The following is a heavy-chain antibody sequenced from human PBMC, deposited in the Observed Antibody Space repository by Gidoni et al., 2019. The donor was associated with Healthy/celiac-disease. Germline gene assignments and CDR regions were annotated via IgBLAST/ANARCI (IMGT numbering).Heavy chain of an antibody. V-gene: IGHV3-23*01. D-gene: IGHD3-10*02. CDR2: ISGSGGST. J-gene: IGHJ3*02. CDR1: GFTFSSYA. Sequence: EVQLLESGGGLVQPGGSLRLPCPASGFTFSSYAMSWVRQAPGKGLEVYAAISGSGGSTYYAGSVKGRFTISRDNSKNTLYLQMNSLRAEDTAVYYCAKPCCSGSYAFDIWGQGKMVTVSS. CDR3: AKPCCSGSYAFDI.